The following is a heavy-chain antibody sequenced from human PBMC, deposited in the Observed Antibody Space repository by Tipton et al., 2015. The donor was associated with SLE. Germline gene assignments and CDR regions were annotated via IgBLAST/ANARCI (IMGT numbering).Heavy chain of an antibody. CDR1: GFSFSTSW. J-gene: IGHJ1*01. Sequence: QLVQSGGGLVQPGGSLRLSCVVSGFSFSTSWMSWVRQAPGKGLEWVANINQDGSEKYYVDSVEGRLTISRDNAHNLLYLQMNSLRAEDTAVYYCAGEPRSLAYWGQGTLVTVSA. CDR3: AGEPRSLAY. V-gene: IGHV3-7*01. CDR2: INQDGSEK.